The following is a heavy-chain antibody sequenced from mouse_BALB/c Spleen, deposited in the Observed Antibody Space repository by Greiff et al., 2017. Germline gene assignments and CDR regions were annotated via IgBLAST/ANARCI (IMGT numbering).Heavy chain of an antibody. Sequence: EVQGVESGGGLVQPGGSRKLSCAASGFTFSSFGMHWVRQAPEKGLEWVAYISSGSSTIYYADTVKGRFTISRDNPKNTLFLQMTSLRSEDTAMYYCARADGYYAAMDYWGQGTSVTVSS. CDR1: GFTFSSFG. CDR2: ISSGSSTI. CDR3: ARADGYYAAMDY. D-gene: IGHD2-3*01. V-gene: IGHV5-17*02. J-gene: IGHJ4*01.